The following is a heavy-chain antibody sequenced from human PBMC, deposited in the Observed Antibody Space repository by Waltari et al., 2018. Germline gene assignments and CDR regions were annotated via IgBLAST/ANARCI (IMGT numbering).Heavy chain of an antibody. J-gene: IGHJ4*02. CDR3: ARYYDFWGGFSSFDY. Sequence: QVQLVQSGPEVKKPGASVKVACKTSGYTFNNYGISWVGQAPGQGLEWMGWISAYSGKTDFTQKFQGRLTMTTDTSTNTGYMELTSLTSDDTAVYYCARYYDFWGGFSSFDYWGQGTLVTVSS. CDR2: ISAYSGKT. V-gene: IGHV1-18*01. D-gene: IGHD3-3*01. CDR1: GYTFNNYG.